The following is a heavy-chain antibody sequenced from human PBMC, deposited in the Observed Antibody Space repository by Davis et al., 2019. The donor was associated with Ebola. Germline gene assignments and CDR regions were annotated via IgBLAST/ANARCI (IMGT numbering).Heavy chain of an antibody. D-gene: IGHD3-10*01. CDR1: GFTFDDYA. J-gene: IGHJ4*02. Sequence: LTCAASGFTFDDYAMHWVRQVPGKGLEWVSGISWNSGSIGYADSVRGRFTISRDNAKNSRYLQMNSLRAEDMALYYCARFSRGFDYWGQGTLVTVSS. V-gene: IGHV3-9*03. CDR2: ISWNSGSI. CDR3: ARFSRGFDY.